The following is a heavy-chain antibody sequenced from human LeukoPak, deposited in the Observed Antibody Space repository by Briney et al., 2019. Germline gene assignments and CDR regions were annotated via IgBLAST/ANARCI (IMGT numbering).Heavy chain of an antibody. CDR3: AGERYSAYDSARNFDY. J-gene: IGHJ4*02. CDR2: ISSSSSYI. V-gene: IGHV3-21*01. CDR1: GFTFSNYS. Sequence: PGGSLRLSCAASGFTFSNYSMNWVRQAPGKGLEWVSSISSSSSYIYYADSLKGRFTISRDNAKNSLYLQMNSLRAEDTAVYYCAGERYSAYDSARNFDYWGQGTLVTVSS. D-gene: IGHD5-12*01.